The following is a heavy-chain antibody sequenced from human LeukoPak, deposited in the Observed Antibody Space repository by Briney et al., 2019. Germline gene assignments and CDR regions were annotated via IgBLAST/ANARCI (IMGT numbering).Heavy chain of an antibody. CDR2: FDPEDGET. CDR1: GYILTELS. D-gene: IGHD3-3*01. CDR3: ARAYDDSYYYYYYMDV. V-gene: IGHV1-24*01. J-gene: IGHJ6*03. Sequence: ASVKVSCKVSGYILTELSMHWVRQAPGKGLEWMGGFDPEDGETIYAQNFQGRVTMTTDTSTSTAYMELRSLRSDDTAVYYCARAYDDSYYYYYYMDVWGKGTTVTVSS.